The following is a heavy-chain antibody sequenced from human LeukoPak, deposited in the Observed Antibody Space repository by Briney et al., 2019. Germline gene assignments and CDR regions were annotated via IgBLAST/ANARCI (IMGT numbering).Heavy chain of an antibody. D-gene: IGHD6-19*01. J-gene: IGHJ4*02. CDR2: TYYRSKWYN. V-gene: IGHV6-1*01. Sequence: SQTLSLTCAISGDSVSSNNGAWNWIRQSPSRGLEWLGRTYYRSKWYNDYAVSMKGRITINPDTSKNQFSLQLNSVTPEDTAVYYCARDAGSSGWYTFDYWGQGTLVTVSP. CDR1: GDSVSSNNGA. CDR3: ARDAGSSGWYTFDY.